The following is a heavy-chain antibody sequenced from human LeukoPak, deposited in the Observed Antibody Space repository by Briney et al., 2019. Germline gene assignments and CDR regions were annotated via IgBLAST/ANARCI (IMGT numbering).Heavy chain of an antibody. D-gene: IGHD2-2*01. V-gene: IGHV3-64D*06. Sequence: GGSLRLSCSASGFAFSNYATHWVRQAPGKGLGYVAGINSNGGSTFYADSVKGRFIMSGDNSKNTLYLQMSSLIAEDTAVYYCVKGTSTKYYYYGMDVWGQGTTVTVSS. J-gene: IGHJ6*02. CDR3: VKGTSTKYYYYGMDV. CDR2: INSNGGST. CDR1: GFAFSNYA.